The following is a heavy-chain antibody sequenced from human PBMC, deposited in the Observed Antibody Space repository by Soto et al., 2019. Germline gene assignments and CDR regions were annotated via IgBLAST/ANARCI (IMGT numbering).Heavy chain of an antibody. V-gene: IGHV1-24*01. CDR1: GYTLTELS. J-gene: IGHJ4*02. D-gene: IGHD6-25*01. CDR3: ATDRHGVAAAIKRELDY. CDR2: FDPEDGET. Sequence: QVKLVQSGAEVKKPGASVKVSCKVSGYTLTELSMHWVRQAPGKGLEWMGGFDPEDGETIYAQKFQCIVTMTEDTSTDTAYMELSSLRSEDTAVYSCATDRHGVAAAIKRELDYWGQGTLVTVSS.